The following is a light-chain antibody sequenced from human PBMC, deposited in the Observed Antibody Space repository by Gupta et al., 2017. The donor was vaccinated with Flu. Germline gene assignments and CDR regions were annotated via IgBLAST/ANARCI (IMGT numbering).Light chain of an antibody. V-gene: IGLV3-25*02. CDR2: NDS. Sequence: SYELTQPPSVSVSPGQTARITCSGDALPKQYAYWYQQKPGQEPARVIVNDSERPSGITERFLCASSGNNTTSLTSGVQAEDEADDYCQSADSRGTYVVFGGGTKLTVL. J-gene: IGLJ2*01. CDR1: ALPKQY. CDR3: QSADSRGTYVV.